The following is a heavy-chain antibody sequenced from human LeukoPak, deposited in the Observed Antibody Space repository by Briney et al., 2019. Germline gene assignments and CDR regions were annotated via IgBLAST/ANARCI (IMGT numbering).Heavy chain of an antibody. V-gene: IGHV3-23*01. CDR1: GFAFSSYA. J-gene: IGHJ1*01. Sequence: GGSLRLSCAASGFAFSSYAMSWVRQAPGKGLEWVSVIGSDGGGIQYADSVKGRFTISRDNSKNTLYLQMNSLRAEDTAVYYCAKDFRLRGYCSPRYFQHWGQGTLVTVSS. D-gene: IGHD5-12*01. CDR3: AKDFRLRGYCSPRYFQH. CDR2: IGSDGGGI.